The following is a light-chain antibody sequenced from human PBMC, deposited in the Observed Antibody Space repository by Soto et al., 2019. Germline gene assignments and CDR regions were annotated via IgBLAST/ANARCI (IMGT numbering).Light chain of an antibody. CDR2: DAY. V-gene: IGKV3-20*01. J-gene: IGKJ1*01. Sequence: EVVLTQSPVTLSLSPGERATLSCRASQSFRGLLAWYQQKPGQAPRLLIYDAYNRATDIPPRFSGSGSGTDFTLTISRLEPEDFAVYYCQQYGTSPTFGQGTKVDIK. CDR3: QQYGTSPT. CDR1: QSFRGL.